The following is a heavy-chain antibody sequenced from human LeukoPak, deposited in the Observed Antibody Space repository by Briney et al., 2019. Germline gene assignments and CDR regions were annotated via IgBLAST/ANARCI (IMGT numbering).Heavy chain of an antibody. Sequence: GGTLRLSCAASGFTFSSYGMSWVRQAPGKGLEWVSAISGSGERTYYADSVKGRFTISRDNSKNTLFLQMNSLRAEDTAVYYCAKDRHRYCSGRSCYGVDGVFDIWGQGTMVTVSS. CDR3: AKDRHRYCSGRSCYGVDGVFDI. CDR2: ISGSGERT. CDR1: GFTFSSYG. J-gene: IGHJ3*02. V-gene: IGHV3-23*01. D-gene: IGHD2-15*01.